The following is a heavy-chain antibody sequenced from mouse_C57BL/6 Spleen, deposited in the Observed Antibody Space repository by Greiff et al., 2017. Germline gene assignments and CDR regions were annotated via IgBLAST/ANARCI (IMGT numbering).Heavy chain of an antibody. Sequence: VQLQQSVAELVRPGASVKLSCTASGFNIKNTYMHWVKQRPEQGLEWIGRIDPANGNTKYAPKFQGKATITADPSSNTAYLQLSSLTSEDTAIYYCARGIYDGYYSYAMDYWGQGTSVTVSS. D-gene: IGHD2-3*01. CDR2: IDPANGNT. V-gene: IGHV14-3*01. CDR3: ARGIYDGYYSYAMDY. J-gene: IGHJ4*01. CDR1: GFNIKNTY.